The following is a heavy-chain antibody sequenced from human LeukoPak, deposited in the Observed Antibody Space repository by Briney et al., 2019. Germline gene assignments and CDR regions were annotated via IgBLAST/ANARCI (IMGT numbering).Heavy chain of an antibody. CDR1: GFTFSSYW. V-gene: IGHV3-7*01. D-gene: IGHD6-13*01. J-gene: IGHJ4*02. Sequence: GGSLRLSCAASGFTFSSYWMSWVRQAPGKGLEWVANIKQDGSEKYYVDSVKGRFAISRDNAKNSLYLQMNSLRAEDTAVYYCARGYQMQHMVDSSSWYWGFFDYWGQGTLVTVSS. CDR2: IKQDGSEK. CDR3: ARGYQMQHMVDSSSWYWGFFDY.